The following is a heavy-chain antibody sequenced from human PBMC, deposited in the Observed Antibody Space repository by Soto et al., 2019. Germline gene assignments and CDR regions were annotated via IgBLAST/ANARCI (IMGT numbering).Heavy chain of an antibody. CDR2: TRHDGSNT. Sequence: QVQLVESGGGVVQPGRSLRLSCAASGFTFSGYGMHWVRQAPGKGLEWVAVTRHDGSNTYYADSVRGRFTISRDNSNKMLYLQMNSLRAEDTAVYYCARDGVGTTTYFGYFDYWGQGILVTVSS. V-gene: IGHV3-33*01. D-gene: IGHD1-26*01. J-gene: IGHJ4*02. CDR3: ARDGVGTTTYFGYFDY. CDR1: GFTFSGYG.